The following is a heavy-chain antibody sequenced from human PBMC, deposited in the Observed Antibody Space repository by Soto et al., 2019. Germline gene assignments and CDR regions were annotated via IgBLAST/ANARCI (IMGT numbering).Heavy chain of an antibody. CDR2: FSGGGDNT. V-gene: IGHV3-23*01. D-gene: IGHD6-19*01. Sequence: EVQLLESGGGLVQPGGSLRLSCAASGFTFSSYAMSWVRQAPGKGLEWVSDFSGGGDNTYYADSVRGRFTISRDNSKNTLYLQMTSLGAEDTAKYYCAKDRLSSGSGVRFDPWGQGTLVTVSS. CDR1: GFTFSSYA. J-gene: IGHJ5*02. CDR3: AKDRLSSGSGVRFDP.